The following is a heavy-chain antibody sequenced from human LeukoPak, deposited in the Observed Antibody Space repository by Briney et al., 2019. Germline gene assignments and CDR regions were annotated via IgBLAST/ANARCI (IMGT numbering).Heavy chain of an antibody. CDR1: GGSISSYS. CDR2: IYYSGST. Sequence: SETLSLTCTVSGGSISSYSWSWIRKPPGEGLEWIGYIYYSGSTNYSPSLRSRVTISVDTSKYQFSLKLSSVTTTDTDIYYCARHVYSGSPFDYCDQGSVVTVSS. D-gene: IGHD6-13*01. CDR3: ARHVYSGSPFDY. J-gene: IGHJ4*02. V-gene: IGHV4-59*08.